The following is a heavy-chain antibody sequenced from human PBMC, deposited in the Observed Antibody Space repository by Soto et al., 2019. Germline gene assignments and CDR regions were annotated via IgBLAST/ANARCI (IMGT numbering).Heavy chain of an antibody. V-gene: IGHV1-58*01. D-gene: IGHD2-21*02. J-gene: IGHJ3*02. CDR1: GFTFTSSA. Sequence: QMQLVQSGPEVKKPGTSVKVSCKASGFTFTSSAVQWVRQARGQRLEWIGWIVVGSGNTNYAQKFQERVTITRDMSTSTAYMELSSLRSEDTAVYYCAADTGCGGDCLRADAFDIWGQGTMVTVSS. CDR2: IVVGSGNT. CDR3: AADTGCGGDCLRADAFDI.